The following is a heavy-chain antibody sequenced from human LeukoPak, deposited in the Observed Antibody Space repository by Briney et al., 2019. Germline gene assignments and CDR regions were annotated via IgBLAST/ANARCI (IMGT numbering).Heavy chain of an antibody. CDR1: GFTYIHYA. D-gene: IGHD6-13*01. Sequence: GGSLRLSCAVSGFTYIHYAMSWVRQAPGKGLEWVSLIGGSGEATHYADSVRGRFTISRDNSKNTLYLLMNSLRADDTAVYYCAKGAQLVQEYFQQWGQGTLVTVSS. V-gene: IGHV3-23*01. CDR3: AKGAQLVQEYFQQ. CDR2: IGGSGEAT. J-gene: IGHJ1*01.